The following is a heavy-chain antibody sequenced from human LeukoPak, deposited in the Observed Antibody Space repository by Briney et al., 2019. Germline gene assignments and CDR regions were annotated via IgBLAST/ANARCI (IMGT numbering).Heavy chain of an antibody. CDR1: GDSASSNSAA. D-gene: IGHD3-10*01. J-gene: IGHJ5*02. CDR3: ARGLLWFGDMSGNWFDP. Sequence: SQTLSLTCAISGDSASSNSAAWNWIRQSPSRGLEWLGRTYYRSKWYNDYAVSVKSRITINPDTSKNQFSLQLNSVTPEDTAVYYCARGLLWFGDMSGNWFDPWGQGTLVTVSS. V-gene: IGHV6-1*01. CDR2: TYYRSKWYN.